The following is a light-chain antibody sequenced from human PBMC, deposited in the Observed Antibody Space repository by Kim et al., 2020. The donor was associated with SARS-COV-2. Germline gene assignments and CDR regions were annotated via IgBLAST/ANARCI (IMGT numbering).Light chain of an antibody. V-gene: IGKV1-33*01. CDR1: QDISNY. CDR3: QQYDNLPLT. Sequence: DIQMTQSPSSVSASVGDRVTITCQASQDISNYLNWYQQKPGKAPKLLIYDASNLETGVPSRFSGSGSGTDFTFTVNSLQPEDIATYYCQQYDNLPLTFGGGTKVDIK. CDR2: DAS. J-gene: IGKJ4*01.